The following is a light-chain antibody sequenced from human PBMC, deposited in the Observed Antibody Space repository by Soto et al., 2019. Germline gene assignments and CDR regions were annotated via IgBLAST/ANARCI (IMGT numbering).Light chain of an antibody. V-gene: IGKV1-9*01. J-gene: IGKJ3*01. CDR3: QHLNNYPPFT. CDR1: QDIKTY. Sequence: IPLTQSPSSLSASVGDRVSITCRASQDIKTYLAWYQQKQGKAPKLLISGTFTLQSGVPSRFNGSGSGTDFTLTISRLQPEDFATYDCQHLNNYPPFTFGPGTKVDLE. CDR2: GTF.